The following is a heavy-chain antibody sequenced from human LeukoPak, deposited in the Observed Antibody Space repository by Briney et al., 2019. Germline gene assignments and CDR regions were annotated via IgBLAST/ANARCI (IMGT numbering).Heavy chain of an antibody. CDR1: GGSFSGYY. J-gene: IGHJ4*02. CDR3: ARVSMVRGGRGFDY. Sequence: PSETLSLTCAVYGGSFSGYYWSWIRQPPGKGLGWIGEIKHSGSTYYNPSLKSRVTISVDTSKNQFSLKLSSVTAADTAVYYCARVSMVRGGRGFDYWGQGTLVTVSS. CDR2: IKHSGST. V-gene: IGHV4-34*01. D-gene: IGHD3-10*01.